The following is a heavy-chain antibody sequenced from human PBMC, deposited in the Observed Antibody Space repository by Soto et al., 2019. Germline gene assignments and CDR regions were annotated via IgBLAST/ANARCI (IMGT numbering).Heavy chain of an antibody. CDR3: AHRSRSGWYDRWFDP. Sequence: QITLKESGPTLVNPTQTLTLTCTVSGFSLSTSGVGVAWIRQPPGKALEWLALIYWDDDKWYRPSLKSRLTITKDASKTQVVLTMTNMDPLDTATYYCAHRSRSGWYDRWFDPWGQGTLVTVSS. D-gene: IGHD6-19*01. CDR1: GFSLSTSGVG. J-gene: IGHJ5*02. CDR2: IYWDDDK. V-gene: IGHV2-5*02.